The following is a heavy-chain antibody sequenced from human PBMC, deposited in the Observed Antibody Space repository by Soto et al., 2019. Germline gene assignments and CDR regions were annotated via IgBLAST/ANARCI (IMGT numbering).Heavy chain of an antibody. CDR1: GLTFNSYA. CDR2: ISGGGGST. Sequence: GGSMKLSCAASGLTFNSYAMSWVRQAPGKGLEWVSGISGGGGSTYYADSVKGRFTISRGNSKNTLYLQMNSLRAEDTAVYYCAKGGASAGGAFDIWGQGTMVTVSS. J-gene: IGHJ3*02. V-gene: IGHV3-23*01. CDR3: AKGGASAGGAFDI. D-gene: IGHD1-26*01.